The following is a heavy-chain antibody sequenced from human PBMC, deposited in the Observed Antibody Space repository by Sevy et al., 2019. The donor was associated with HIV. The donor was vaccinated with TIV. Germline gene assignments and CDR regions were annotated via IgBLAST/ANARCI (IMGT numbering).Heavy chain of an antibody. D-gene: IGHD2-8*01. CDR3: GTHCPNGVCS. CDR2: IRTKGNNYAT. J-gene: IGHJ4*02. V-gene: IGHV3-73*01. CDR1: GFNFSASA. Sequence: GWSLRLSCAASGFNFSASAVHWVRRASGKGLDWVGRIRTKGNNYATAYSVPVKGRFTISRHDSKNTAYLQMNSLKIADTGVYYCGTHCPNGVCSWGQGTLVTVSS.